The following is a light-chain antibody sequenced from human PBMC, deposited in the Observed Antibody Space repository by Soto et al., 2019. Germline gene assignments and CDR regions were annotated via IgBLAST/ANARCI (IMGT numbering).Light chain of an antibody. Sequence: QSVLTQPPSVSAAPGQKVIISCSGSSSNIGNGYVSWYQKLPGTVPKLLMYESNKRPSGIPDRFSGSRSGTSATLGITGLQTGDEADYYCGTWDSRLNVWVFGGGTQLTVL. CDR3: GTWDSRLNVWV. CDR2: ESN. V-gene: IGLV1-51*02. J-gene: IGLJ3*02. CDR1: SSNIGNGY.